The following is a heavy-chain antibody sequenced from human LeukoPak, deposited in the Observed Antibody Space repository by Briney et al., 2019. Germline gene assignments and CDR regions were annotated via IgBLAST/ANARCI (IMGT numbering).Heavy chain of an antibody. CDR2: ISSNGGST. CDR3: VKGLDIVATITRTNDY. CDR1: GFTFSSYA. D-gene: IGHD5-12*01. J-gene: IGHJ4*02. V-gene: IGHV3-64D*06. Sequence: GSLRLSCSASGFTFSSYAMHWVRQAPGKGLEYVSAISSNGGSTYYADSVEGRFTISRDNSKNTLYLQMSSLRAEDTAVYYCVKGLDIVATITRTNDYWGQGTLVTVSS.